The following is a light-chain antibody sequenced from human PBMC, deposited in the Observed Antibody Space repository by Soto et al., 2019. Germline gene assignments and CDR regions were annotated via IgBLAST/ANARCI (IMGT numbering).Light chain of an antibody. CDR3: SSYTGSITLYV. CDR1: SSDVGDYDY. CDR2: DVS. J-gene: IGLJ1*01. Sequence: QSALTQPASVAGSPGQSITISCTGTSSDVGDYDYVSWYRQQPGKAPKLLIYDVSNRPSEISNRFSGSKSANTASLTISGLQAEDEADYYCSSYTGSITLYVLGTGTKRTVL. V-gene: IGLV2-14*03.